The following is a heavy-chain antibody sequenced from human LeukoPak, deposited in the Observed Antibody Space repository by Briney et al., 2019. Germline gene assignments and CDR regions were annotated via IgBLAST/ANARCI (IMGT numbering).Heavy chain of an antibody. CDR1: GDSISSGSYY. CDR2: IYTSGST. D-gene: IGHD5-24*01. V-gene: IGHV4-61*02. J-gene: IGHJ4*02. Sequence: PSETLSLTCTVSGDSISSGSYYWSWIRQPAGKGLEWIGLIYTSGSTNYNPSLKSRITISIDTSKNQFSLKLSSVTAADTAMYYCARGRVEMATIDFDYWGQGTLVTVSS. CDR3: ARGRVEMATIDFDY.